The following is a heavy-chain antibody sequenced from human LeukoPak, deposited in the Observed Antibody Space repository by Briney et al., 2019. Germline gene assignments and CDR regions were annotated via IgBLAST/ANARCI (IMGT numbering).Heavy chain of an antibody. CDR2: TYYSGST. J-gene: IGHJ4*02. CDR3: ARLTSTVTSPLEFDY. CDR1: GGSISSGGYY. D-gene: IGHD4-17*01. Sequence: SQTLSLTCTVSGGSISSGGYYWSWIRQPPEQGLEWIGYTYYSGSTYYNPSLKSRVTISVDTSKKQFSLKLNSVTAADRAVYYCARLTSTVTSPLEFDYWGQGTLVTVSS. V-gene: IGHV4-31*03.